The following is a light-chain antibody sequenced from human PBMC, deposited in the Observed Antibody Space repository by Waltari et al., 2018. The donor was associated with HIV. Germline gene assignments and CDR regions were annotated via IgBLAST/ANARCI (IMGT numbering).Light chain of an antibody. CDR1: HSISSY. CDR3: QQRNNWPLIT. Sequence: VSTQSPVTLPVSPGESPTLSCRASHSISSYLSSYQQKPGQAPRLLIYDASKRATGIPARFSGSGSGTDCSLTITSLAAEDFAVYYCQQRNNWPLITFGPGTTVD. J-gene: IGKJ3*01. CDR2: DAS. V-gene: IGKV3-11*01.